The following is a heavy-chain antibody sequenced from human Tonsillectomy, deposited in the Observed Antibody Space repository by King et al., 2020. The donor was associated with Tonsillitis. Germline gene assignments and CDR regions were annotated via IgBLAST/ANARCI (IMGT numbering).Heavy chain of an antibody. D-gene: IGHD4-17*01. CDR2: IRSKGNSYAT. CDR3: TRGGDYDSGYYYGMDV. Sequence: VQLVESGGGLVQPGGSLTLSCAASGFTFSGAAMHWVRQASGKGLEWVGLIRSKGNSYATVYAASVNGRFPVSRDDSKKTAYLQVNSLKTEDTAVYYCTRGGDYDSGYYYGMDVWGQGTTVTVSS. V-gene: IGHV3-73*02. J-gene: IGHJ6*02. CDR1: GFTFSGAA.